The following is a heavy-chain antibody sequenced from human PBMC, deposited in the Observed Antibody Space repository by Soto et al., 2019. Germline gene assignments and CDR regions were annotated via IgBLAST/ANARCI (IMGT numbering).Heavy chain of an antibody. D-gene: IGHD7-27*01. CDR2: IYDSGVT. CDR1: GYSLSSGSY. CDR3: AMRASGEPPYYFDS. J-gene: IGHJ4*02. Sequence: PSETLSLTCAVSGYSLSSGSYWGWIRQPPGKGLEWIVSIYDSGVTYYNPSLKSRVTTSVDTSENQFSLNLNSMTAADAAVYYCAMRASGEPPYYFDSWGQGTQVTVSS. V-gene: IGHV4-38-2*01.